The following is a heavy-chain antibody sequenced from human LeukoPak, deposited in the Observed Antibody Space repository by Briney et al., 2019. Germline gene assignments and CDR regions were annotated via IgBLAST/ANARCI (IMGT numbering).Heavy chain of an antibody. CDR1: GFTFSGYY. D-gene: IGHD3-10*01. Sequence: PGGSLRLSCAASGFTFSGYYMSWIRQAPGKGLEWVSVVSNDGSNQDYTDSVKGRFIISRDDSKSTVYLQMNSLRVDDTAMYYCARGPDPVVRGPRRAFDLWGQGTMVTVSS. CDR3: ARGPDPVVRGPRRAFDL. V-gene: IGHV3-30-3*01. J-gene: IGHJ3*01. CDR2: VSNDGSNQ.